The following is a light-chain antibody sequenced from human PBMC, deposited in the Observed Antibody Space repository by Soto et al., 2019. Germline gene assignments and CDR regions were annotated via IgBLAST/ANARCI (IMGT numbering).Light chain of an antibody. CDR1: QSVSNNY. V-gene: IGKV3-20*01. CDR3: QQYARSPWT. Sequence: EIMLKQSPGTLSLSPGERATLSCRASQSVSNNYLAWYQQKPGQAPRLLIYGASNRATGIPARFSGSGSGTDFTLTITRLEPEDFAVYYCQQYARSPWTFGQGTKVDIK. CDR2: GAS. J-gene: IGKJ1*01.